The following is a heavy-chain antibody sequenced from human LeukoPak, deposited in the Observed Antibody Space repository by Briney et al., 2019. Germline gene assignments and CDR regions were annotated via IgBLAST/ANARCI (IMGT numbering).Heavy chain of an antibody. CDR3: ARDNYYGSGSYYLWFDP. J-gene: IGHJ5*02. CDR2: IYYSGST. Sequence: SETLSLTCTVSGGSISSYYWSWIRQPPGKGLEWIGYIYYSGSTNYNPSLKSRVTISVDRSKNQFSLKLSSVTAADTAVYYCARDNYYGSGSYYLWFDPWGQGTLVTVSS. D-gene: IGHD3-10*01. V-gene: IGHV4-59*12. CDR1: GGSISSYY.